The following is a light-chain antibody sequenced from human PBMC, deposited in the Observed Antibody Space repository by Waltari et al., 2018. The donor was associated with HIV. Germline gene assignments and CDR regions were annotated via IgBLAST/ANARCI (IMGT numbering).Light chain of an antibody. CDR2: RDT. CDR3: AAWDDSLSPHVV. V-gene: IGLV1-47*01. J-gene: IGLJ2*01. Sequence: QSVLTQPPSASGTPGPRVPISCSGSSSHIGSNYVYWYQPLPGTTPKLLIYRDTQRPSIVPDRFSGYKSGTSASLAISGLRSEEEADYYCAAWDDSLSPHVVFGAGTKLTVL. CDR1: SSHIGSNY.